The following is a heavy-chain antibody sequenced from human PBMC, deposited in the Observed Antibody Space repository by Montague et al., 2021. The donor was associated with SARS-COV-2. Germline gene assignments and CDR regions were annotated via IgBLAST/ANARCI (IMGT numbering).Heavy chain of an antibody. V-gene: IGHV4-59*11. D-gene: IGHD5-18*01. CDR2: IYHSGST. J-gene: IGHJ4*02. CDR3: ASSSGYSYGYYFDY. Sequence: SETLSLTCTVSGGSISSHYWSWIRQPPGKGLEWIGYIYHSGSTNYNPSLKSRVTISVDTSKNQFSLKLSSVTAADTAVYYCASSSGYSYGYYFDYWGQGTLVTVSS. CDR1: GGSISSHY.